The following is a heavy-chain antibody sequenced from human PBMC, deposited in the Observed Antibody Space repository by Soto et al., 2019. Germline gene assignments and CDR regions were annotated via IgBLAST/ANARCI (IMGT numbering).Heavy chain of an antibody. J-gene: IGHJ4*02. V-gene: IGHV3-23*01. CDR3: ASRYCSSTSCGPGLFDS. D-gene: IGHD2-2*01. CDR2: IGNSGGNT. Sequence: EVQLLESGGGLVLPGGSLRLSCAASGFTFSNYVMSCVRQAPGKGLEWVSAIGNSGGNTYYADSVKGRFTISRDNSKNTLYLQMNSLRVEDTALYYCASRYCSSTSCGPGLFDSWGQGTLVTVSS. CDR1: GFTFSNYV.